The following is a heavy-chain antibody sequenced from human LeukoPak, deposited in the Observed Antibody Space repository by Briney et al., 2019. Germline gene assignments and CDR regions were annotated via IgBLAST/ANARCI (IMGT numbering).Heavy chain of an antibody. Sequence: GGSLRLSCAASGFTSSGYWMSWVRQAPEKGLEWVTNINQDGSDKYYVDSVKGRFTISRDNAKNSLYLQMNSLRAEDTAVYYCVRVKRYSNAYGSDYWGQGTLVTVSS. CDR3: VRVKRYSNAYGSDY. CDR1: GFTSSGYW. CDR2: INQDGSDK. V-gene: IGHV3-7*04. D-gene: IGHD5-18*01. J-gene: IGHJ4*02.